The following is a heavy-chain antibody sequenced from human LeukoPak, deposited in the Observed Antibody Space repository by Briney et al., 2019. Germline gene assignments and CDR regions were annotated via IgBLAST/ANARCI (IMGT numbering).Heavy chain of an antibody. J-gene: IGHJ4*02. CDR2: ISSSSIYI. Sequence: GGSLRLSCAASGFTFSYYSMNWVRQAPGKGLEWVSFISSSSIYIYYADSVKGRFTISRDNAKNTLYLQMNSLRAEDTAVYYCARAYYYDSSSYYRNHFDYWGQGTLVTVSS. D-gene: IGHD3-22*01. CDR3: ARAYYYDSSSYYRNHFDY. V-gene: IGHV3-21*01. CDR1: GFTFSYYS.